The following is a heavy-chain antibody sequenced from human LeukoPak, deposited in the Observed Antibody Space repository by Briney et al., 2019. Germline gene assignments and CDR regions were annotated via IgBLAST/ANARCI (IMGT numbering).Heavy chain of an antibody. CDR2: INHSGST. J-gene: IGHJ5*02. CDR3: ARVTYYDFWSGSTQNWFDP. CDR1: GGSFSGYY. Sequence: PSETLSLTCAVYGGSFSGYYWSWIRQPPGKGLEWIGEINHSGSTNYNPSLKSRVTISVDTSKNQFSLKLSSVTAADTAVYYCARVTYYDFWSGSTQNWFDPWGQGTLVTVSS. D-gene: IGHD3-3*01. V-gene: IGHV4-34*01.